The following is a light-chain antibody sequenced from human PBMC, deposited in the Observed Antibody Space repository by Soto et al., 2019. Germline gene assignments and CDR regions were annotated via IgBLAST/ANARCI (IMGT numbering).Light chain of an antibody. V-gene: IGKV1-39*01. J-gene: IGKJ5*01. Sequence: GDRVPISCRASLSVRNYLSWYQWKPGKAPSLLIYAASSLHSGVPSRFSGSASGADFTLTINNLHPEDFATYYCQQSYSVPFTFGQGTRLQLK. CDR3: QQSYSVPFT. CDR2: AAS. CDR1: LSVRNY.